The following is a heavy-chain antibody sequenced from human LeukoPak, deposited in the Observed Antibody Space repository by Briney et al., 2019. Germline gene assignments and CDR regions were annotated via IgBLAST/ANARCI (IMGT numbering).Heavy chain of an antibody. Sequence: ETLSLTCTVSGDSISSSSYYWGWVRQGPGKGLEWVAATSSSDPGTYHADSVRGRFTISRDNSKNTLYLQMNRLRVEDAAVYYCARAPVTSCRGAFCCPFDYWGQGTLVTVSS. V-gene: IGHV3-23*01. CDR1: GDSISSSSYY. CDR3: ARAPVTSCRGAFCCPFDY. J-gene: IGHJ4*02. CDR2: TSSSDPGT. D-gene: IGHD2-15*01.